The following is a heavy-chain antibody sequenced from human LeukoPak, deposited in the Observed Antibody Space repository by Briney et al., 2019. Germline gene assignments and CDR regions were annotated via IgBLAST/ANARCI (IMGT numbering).Heavy chain of an antibody. D-gene: IGHD6-13*01. CDR3: ARVEEYSSSWYAAN. J-gene: IGHJ4*02. CDR1: GYTFSTHA. V-gene: IGHV7-4-1*02. CDR2: INTNTGNP. Sequence: ASVKVSCKASGYTFSTHAINWVREAPGQGLEWMEWINTNTGNPTYAHGFTGRFVFSLDTSVSTAYLQISSLKAEDTAVYYCARVEEYSSSWYAANWGQGTLVTVSS.